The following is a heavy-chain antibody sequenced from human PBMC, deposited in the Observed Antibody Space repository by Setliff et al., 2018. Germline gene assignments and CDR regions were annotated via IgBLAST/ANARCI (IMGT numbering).Heavy chain of an antibody. Sequence: GSLRLSCAASGFNFSNYAMNWVRQTPEKGLEWVSTISGSGGDTYYSDSANGRFTLSRDNSKNTLYLQMNSLRAEDTAVYYCARESQIACFGCSGGSSWFGAFDIWGQGTMVTVSS. D-gene: IGHD2-15*01. CDR2: ISGSGGDT. CDR3: ARESQIACFGCSGGSSWFGAFDI. V-gene: IGHV3-23*01. CDR1: GFNFSNYA. J-gene: IGHJ3*02.